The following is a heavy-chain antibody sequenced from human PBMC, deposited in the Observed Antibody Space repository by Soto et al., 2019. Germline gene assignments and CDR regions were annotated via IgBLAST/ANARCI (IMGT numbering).Heavy chain of an antibody. CDR2: VSCVEMTK. D-gene: IGHD5-18*01. V-gene: IGHV3-30*18. J-gene: IGHJ4*02. CDR3: AKPLCLCRRAMAKGSDY. CDR1: GFTFSGYG. Sequence: GGSLRLSCAASGFTFSGYGMTGFPQAPGKGLEGGAVVSCVEMTKYTADSAKARFPISRANSKTTANLQMNTLRPEETPGYYVAKPLCLCRRAMAKGSDYWGQGTLVTVPQ.